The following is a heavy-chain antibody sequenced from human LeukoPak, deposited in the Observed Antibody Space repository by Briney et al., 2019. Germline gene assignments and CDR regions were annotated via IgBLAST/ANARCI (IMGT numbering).Heavy chain of an antibody. CDR3: ARGAVTTYFNWLDS. Sequence: GGSLRLSCAASVFTLSGYWMSWVRQAPGKGLGWVANINQDGSEKDYVDSVKGRFTISRDNAKNSMNLQMHSLGAEDTAVYYCARGAVTTYFNWLDSWGQGTLVTVSS. D-gene: IGHD4-11*01. CDR1: VFTLSGYW. J-gene: IGHJ5*01. V-gene: IGHV3-7*01. CDR2: INQDGSEK.